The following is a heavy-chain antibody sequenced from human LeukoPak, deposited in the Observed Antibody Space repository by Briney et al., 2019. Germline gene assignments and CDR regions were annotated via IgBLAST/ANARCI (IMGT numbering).Heavy chain of an antibody. CDR3: ARAQIAVNFYYFDY. D-gene: IGHD6-19*01. V-gene: IGHV4-4*07. J-gene: IGHJ4*02. CDR1: VDFISSYY. CDR2: IYTGGST. Sequence: SEPLSLTCTVSVDFISSYYWRWPRDPAGEGLEGLGRIYTGGSTNYNPSLKSRVTISVDKSKNQFSLKLDSVTAADTAIYYCARAQIAVNFYYFDYWGQGTLVTVSS.